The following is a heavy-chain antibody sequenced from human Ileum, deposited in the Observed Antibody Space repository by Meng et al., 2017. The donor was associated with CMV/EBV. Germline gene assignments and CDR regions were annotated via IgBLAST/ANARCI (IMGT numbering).Heavy chain of an antibody. J-gene: IGHJ4*02. CDR2: INDGGST. CDR3: ARGIQTFVY. Sequence: SETLSLTCAVYSGSFSHYYWNWIRQSPGKGLEWIGEINDGGSTNYNPSLKSRVTISLDTSKKQVSLKLSSVTAAGTAIYYCARGIQTFVYWGQGALVTVSS. CDR1: SGSFSHYY. V-gene: IGHV4-34*01. D-gene: IGHD2-21*01.